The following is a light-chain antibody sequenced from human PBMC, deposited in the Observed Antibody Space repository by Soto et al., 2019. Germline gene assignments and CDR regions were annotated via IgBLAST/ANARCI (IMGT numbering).Light chain of an antibody. Sequence: EIVMTQSPATLSLSPGERATPPCRASQSVSSSYLAWYQQKPGQAPRLLIYGASSRPTGIPDRFSGSGSGTEFTLTINSLQADDFATYYCQQHNSFSITFGQGTRLEI. CDR2: GAS. CDR1: QSVSSSY. CDR3: QQHNSFSIT. J-gene: IGKJ5*01. V-gene: IGKV3-20*01.